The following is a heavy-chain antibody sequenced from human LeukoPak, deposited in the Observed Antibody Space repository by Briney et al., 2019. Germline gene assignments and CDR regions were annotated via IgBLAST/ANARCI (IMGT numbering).Heavy chain of an antibody. D-gene: IGHD3-22*01. V-gene: IGHV1-8*03. J-gene: IGHJ4*02. CDR3: ARGLGYYDSSGQDY. Sequence: ASVKVSCKASGYTFTSYDINWVRQAPGQGLEWMGWMNPNSGNTGYAQKFQGRVTITRNTSISTAYMELSSLRSEDTAVYYCARGLGYYDSSGQDYWGQGTLVTVSS. CDR2: MNPNSGNT. CDR1: GYTFTSYD.